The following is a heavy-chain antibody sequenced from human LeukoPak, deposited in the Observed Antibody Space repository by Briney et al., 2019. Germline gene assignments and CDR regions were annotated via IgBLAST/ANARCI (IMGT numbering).Heavy chain of an antibody. CDR3: AREYGGYYMDV. V-gene: IGHV4-59*12. CDR2: IYYSGST. D-gene: IGHD4-23*01. J-gene: IGHJ6*03. Sequence: PSETLSLTCTVSGGSISSYYWSWIRQPPGKGLEWIGYIYYSGSTNYNPSLKSRATISVDTSKNQFSLKLSSVTAADTAVYYCAREYGGYYMDVWGKGTTVTVSS. CDR1: GGSISSYY.